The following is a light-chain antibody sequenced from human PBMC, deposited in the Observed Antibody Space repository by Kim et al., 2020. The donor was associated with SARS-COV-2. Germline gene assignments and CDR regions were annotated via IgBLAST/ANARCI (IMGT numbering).Light chain of an antibody. CDR3: QQYHSYWT. CDR1: QIINVW. CDR2: KTS. J-gene: IGKJ1*01. V-gene: IGKV1-5*03. Sequence: DIQMTQSPPTLSASIGDTVTITCRASQIINVWLAWYQQKPGKAPKLLIYKTSNLEDGVPSRFSGSGSGTEFTLTITSLQPDDFATYYCQQYHSYWTFGQGTKVEIK.